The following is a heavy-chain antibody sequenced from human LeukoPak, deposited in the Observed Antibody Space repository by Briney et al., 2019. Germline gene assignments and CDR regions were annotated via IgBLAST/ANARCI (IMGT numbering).Heavy chain of an antibody. CDR1: GFTFSDYW. J-gene: IGHJ3*02. V-gene: IGHV3-7*03. D-gene: IGHD6-19*01. CDR3: ARAYSSGWDEAFDI. CDR2: IQQDGSVE. Sequence: GGSLRLSCTATGFTFSDYWMSWVRQAPGKGLEWVANIQQDGSVEYYVDSVKGRFTISRDNAMKSLYLQMNSLRAEDTAVYYCARAYSSGWDEAFDIWGQGTMVTVSS.